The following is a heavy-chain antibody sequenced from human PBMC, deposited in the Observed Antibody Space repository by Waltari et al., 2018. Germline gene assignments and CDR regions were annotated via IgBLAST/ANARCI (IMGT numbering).Heavy chain of an antibody. J-gene: IGHJ4*02. Sequence: EVQLLESGGGLVQPGGSLRLSCADSGFTFRSYAMSWVRQAPGKGLEWGSAISGSGGSTYYADSVKGRFTISRDNSKNTLYLQMNSLRAEDTAVYYCAKDDESGPFDYWGQGTLVTVSS. CDR2: ISGSGGST. V-gene: IGHV3-23*01. CDR1: GFTFRSYA. CDR3: AKDDESGPFDY.